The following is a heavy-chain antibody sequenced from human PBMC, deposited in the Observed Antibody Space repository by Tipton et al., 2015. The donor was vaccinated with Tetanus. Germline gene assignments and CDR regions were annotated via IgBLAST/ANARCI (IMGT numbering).Heavy chain of an antibody. CDR3: ARGVPYSTTMGSDWFDP. V-gene: IGHV4-34*01. J-gene: IGHJ5*02. CDR2: VIYDGTS. Sequence: GLVKPSETLSLTCTVSGVSVRSYYWSWIRQSPDKGLEWLGDVIYDGTSYYNPSLNSRVKISLDTSMNQVSPTLTSVTAADTALYYWARGVPYSTTMGSDWFDPWGQGTLVTVSS. CDR1: GVSVRSYY. D-gene: IGHD2-2*01.